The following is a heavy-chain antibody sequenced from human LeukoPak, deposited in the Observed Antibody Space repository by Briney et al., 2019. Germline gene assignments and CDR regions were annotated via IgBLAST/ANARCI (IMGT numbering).Heavy chain of an antibody. V-gene: IGHV3-7*01. CDR1: VFTFSTDW. Sequence: VGALRLSCAASVFTFSTDWMAWVRQAPRKGLEWVANINPGAGEKYYVDSVKGRFTISRDDAKTSLYLQIDNLRVEDTAVYSCARWGLAYTIDFWGQGTLVTVSS. CDR3: ARWGLAYTIDF. CDR2: INPGAGEK. D-gene: IGHD2-21*01. J-gene: IGHJ4*02.